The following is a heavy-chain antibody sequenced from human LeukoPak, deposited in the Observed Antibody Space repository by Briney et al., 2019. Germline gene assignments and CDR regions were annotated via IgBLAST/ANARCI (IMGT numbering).Heavy chain of an antibody. J-gene: IGHJ4*02. CDR1: GFTFSSYG. CDR3: AKAEYCTGARCYSAAFAY. CDR2: ISYDGSNK. Sequence: GGSLRLSCAASGFTFSSYGMHWVRQAPGKGLEWVAVISYDGSNKYYADSVKGRFTISRDNSKNTLYLQMSSLRAEDTAVYYCAKAEYCTGARCYSAAFAYWGQGTLVTVSS. V-gene: IGHV3-30*18. D-gene: IGHD2-8*02.